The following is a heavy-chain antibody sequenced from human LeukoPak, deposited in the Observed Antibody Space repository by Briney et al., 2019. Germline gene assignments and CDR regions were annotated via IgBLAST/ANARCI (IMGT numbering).Heavy chain of an antibody. J-gene: IGHJ4*02. Sequence: ASVKVSCKASGYTFTGYYMHWVRQAPGQGLEWMGWINPNSGGTNYAQKLQGRVTMTTDTSTSTAYMELRSLRSDDTAVYYCARGGIAVAGYVHYFDYWGQGALVTVSS. D-gene: IGHD6-19*01. CDR1: GYTFTGYY. CDR2: INPNSGGT. V-gene: IGHV1-2*02. CDR3: ARGGIAVAGYVHYFDY.